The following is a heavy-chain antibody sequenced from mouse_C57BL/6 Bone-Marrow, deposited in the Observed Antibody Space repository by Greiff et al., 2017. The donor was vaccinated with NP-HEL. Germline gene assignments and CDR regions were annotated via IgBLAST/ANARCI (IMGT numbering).Heavy chain of an antibody. Sequence: VQLQQSGAELVRPGASVKLSCTASGFNIKDDYMHWVKQRPEQGLEWIGWIDPENGDTEYASKFQGKATITADTSSNTAYLQLSSLTSEDTAVYYCTKKDDYDEGGFDYWGQGTTLTVSS. CDR2: IDPENGDT. V-gene: IGHV14-4*01. CDR3: TKKDDYDEGGFDY. J-gene: IGHJ2*01. CDR1: GFNIKDDY. D-gene: IGHD2-4*01.